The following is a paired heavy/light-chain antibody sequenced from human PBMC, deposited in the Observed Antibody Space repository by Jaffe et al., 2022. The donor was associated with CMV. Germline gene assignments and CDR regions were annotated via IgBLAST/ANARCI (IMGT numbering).Heavy chain of an antibody. CDR3: ARGLTYYYDSSGYYDY. Sequence: EVQLVESGGGLVQPGGSLRLSCAASGFTFSDHWMNWVRQAPGRGLEWVANIKQDGSEIFYVDSVKGRFAISRANSENSLYLQMNSLRAEDTAVYYCARGLTYYYDSSGYYDYWGQGALVTVSS. CDR1: GFTFSDHW. D-gene: IGHD3-22*01. V-gene: IGHV3-7*01. J-gene: IGHJ4*02. CDR2: IKQDGSEI.
Light chain of an antibody. CDR3: HQSSSSPWT. CDR1: QSIGSN. CDR2: YAS. V-gene: IGKV6D-21*02. Sequence: EIVLTQSPDFQSVTPKEKVTITCRASQSIGSNLHWYQQKPDQSPKLLIKYASQSISGVPSRFSGSGSGTDFTLTINSLEAEDAAAYYCHQSSSSPWTFGQGTKVEIK. J-gene: IGKJ1*01.